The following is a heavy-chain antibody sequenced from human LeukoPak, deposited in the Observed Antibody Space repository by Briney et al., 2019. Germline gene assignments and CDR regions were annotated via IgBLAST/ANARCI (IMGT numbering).Heavy chain of an antibody. Sequence: PGGSLRLSCAASGFTFSSYSMNWVRQAPGKGLEWVSSISSSSYIYYADSVKGRFTISRDNAKNSLYLQMNSLRAEDTAVYYCARATGGGAFDIWGQGTMVTVSS. CDR3: ARATGGGAFDI. J-gene: IGHJ3*02. CDR1: GFTFSSYS. D-gene: IGHD7-27*01. CDR2: ISSSSYI. V-gene: IGHV3-21*01.